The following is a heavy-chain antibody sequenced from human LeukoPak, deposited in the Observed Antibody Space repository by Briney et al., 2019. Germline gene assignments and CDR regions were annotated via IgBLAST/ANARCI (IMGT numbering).Heavy chain of an antibody. CDR1: GFTFDDYA. J-gene: IGHJ4*02. D-gene: IGHD4-17*01. Sequence: PGRSLRLSCAASGFTFDDYAMHWVRQAPGKGLEWVSAISGSGGSTYYADSVKGRFTISRDNSKNTLYLQMNSLRAEDTAVYYCAKDDYGDHPGDYWGQGTLVTVSS. CDR2: ISGSGGST. CDR3: AKDDYGDHPGDY. V-gene: IGHV3-23*01.